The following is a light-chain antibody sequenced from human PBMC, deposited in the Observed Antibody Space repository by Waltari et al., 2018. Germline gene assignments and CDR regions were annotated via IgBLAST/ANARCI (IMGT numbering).Light chain of an antibody. J-gene: IGLJ3*02. CDR2: KTN. CDR3: VIYMGSGIWV. CDR1: SGSLSSTSY. Sequence: QTVVTQEPSLSVFPGETVTLTCALSSGSLSSTSYPSWYQQSPGQAPRTLVYKTNIRSSGVPDRFSGSVLGNKAALTITGAQADDESDYYCVIYMGSGIWVFGGGTKLTVL. V-gene: IGLV8-61*01.